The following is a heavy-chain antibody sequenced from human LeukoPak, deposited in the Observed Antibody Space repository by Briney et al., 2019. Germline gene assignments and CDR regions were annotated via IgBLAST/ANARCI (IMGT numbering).Heavy chain of an antibody. J-gene: IGHJ4*02. CDR1: GGSFSGYY. CDR3: ARGGLIRYFGRYFDY. Sequence: SETLSLTCAVYGGSFSGYYWSWIRQPPGKGLEWIGEINHSGSTNYNPSLKSRVTISVDTSKNQFSLKPSSVTAADTAVYYCARGGLIRYFGRYFDYWGQGTLVTVSS. D-gene: IGHD3-9*01. CDR2: INHSGST. V-gene: IGHV4-34*01.